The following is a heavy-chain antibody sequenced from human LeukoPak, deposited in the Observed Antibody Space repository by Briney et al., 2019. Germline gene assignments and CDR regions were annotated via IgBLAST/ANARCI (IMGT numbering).Heavy chain of an antibody. CDR2: INHSGST. J-gene: IGHJ4*02. CDR3: ARVGGSWYSHLDY. D-gene: IGHD6-13*01. Sequence: LETLSLTCAVYGGSFSGYYWSWIRQPPGKGLEWIGEINHSGSTNYNPSLKSRVTISVDTSKNQFSLKLSSVTAADTAVYYCARVGGSWYSHLDYWGQGTLVTVSS. CDR1: GGSFSGYY. V-gene: IGHV4-34*01.